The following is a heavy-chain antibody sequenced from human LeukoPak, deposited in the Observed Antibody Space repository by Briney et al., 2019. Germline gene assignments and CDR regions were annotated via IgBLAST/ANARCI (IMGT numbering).Heavy chain of an antibody. V-gene: IGHV3-23*01. CDR2: IIGSGDTT. J-gene: IGHJ4*02. CDR3: ARVGSAYPSYFDY. CDR1: GFPFSSHA. D-gene: IGHD6-19*01. Sequence: GGSLRLSCAASGFPFSSHAMTWVRQAPGKGLEWVSRIIGSGDTTYYADSVKGRFTISRDNAKNSLYLQMNSLRADDTAVYYCARVGSAYPSYFDYWGQGTLVIVSS.